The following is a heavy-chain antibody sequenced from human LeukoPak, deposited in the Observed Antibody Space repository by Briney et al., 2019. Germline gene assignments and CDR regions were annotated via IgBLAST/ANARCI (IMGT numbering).Heavy chain of an antibody. J-gene: IGHJ3*02. CDR3: ARGRSITLPRGVAMSGGFDI. CDR1: GFTFSTYS. Sequence: GGSLRLSCAASGFTFSTYSMNWVRQAPGKGLEWVTFIDTSGTYIYYGESMKGRFTISRDNAKNSLYLQMNGLRAEDTAVYYCARGRSITLPRGVAMSGGFDIWGQGTMVAVSP. CDR2: IDTSGTYI. V-gene: IGHV3-21*01. D-gene: IGHD3-10*01.